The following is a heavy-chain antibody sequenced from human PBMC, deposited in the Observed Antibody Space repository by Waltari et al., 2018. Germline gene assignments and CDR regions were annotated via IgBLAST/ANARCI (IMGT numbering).Heavy chain of an antibody. Sequence: QVQLQESGPGLVKPSQTLSLTCTVSGGSISSGGYYWSWIRQHPGKGLEWIGYIYYSGSTYYNPSLKSRVTISVDTSKNQFSLKLSSVTAADTAVYYCARDYHTGYGDGPHYYYYYMDVWGKGTTVTASS. CDR3: ARDYHTGYGDGPHYYYYYMDV. V-gene: IGHV4-31*03. CDR1: GGSISSGGYY. J-gene: IGHJ6*03. CDR2: IYYSGST. D-gene: IGHD4-17*01.